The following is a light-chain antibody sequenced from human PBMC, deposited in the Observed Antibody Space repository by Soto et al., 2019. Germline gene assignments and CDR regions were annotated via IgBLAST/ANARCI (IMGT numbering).Light chain of an antibody. CDR1: QSISTY. V-gene: IGKV1-39*02. Sequence: DIQMTQSPSSLSASVGDRVTITCRASQSISTYLNWYQQKPGKAPKLLIYDASSLEVGVPSRFSGSGSRTDFTLTISRLEPEDFAVYYCQLYGSSQWTFGQGTKVDIK. CDR3: QLYGSSQWT. CDR2: DAS. J-gene: IGKJ1*01.